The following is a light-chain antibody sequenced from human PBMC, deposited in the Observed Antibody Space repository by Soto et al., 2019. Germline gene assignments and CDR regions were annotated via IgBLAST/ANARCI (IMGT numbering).Light chain of an antibody. Sequence: DIQMTQSPSSLSASVGDRVTITCRASQSISSYLNWYQQKPGKAPKLLIYAASSLQSGVPSRFSGSGSRTDFTLTISRLQPEDFATYYCQQSYSTPPNTFGGGTKVDIK. CDR3: QQSYSTPPNT. CDR1: QSISSY. V-gene: IGKV1-39*01. CDR2: AAS. J-gene: IGKJ4*01.